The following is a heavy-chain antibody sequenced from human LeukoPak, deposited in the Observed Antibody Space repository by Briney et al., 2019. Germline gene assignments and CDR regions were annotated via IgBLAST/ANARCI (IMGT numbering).Heavy chain of an antibody. J-gene: IGHJ4*02. CDR1: GYTFTSQN. D-gene: IGHD3-22*01. CDR3: AREGDYYDTSGSFDY. Sequence: ASVKVSCKTSGYTFTSQNVGWVRQAPGRGLEWMGWINPFNGHTNSAGNPQGRLIMTTDTSTTTAYMELSSLRSDDTAVYYRAREGDYYDTSGSFDYWGQGTLVTVSS. V-gene: IGHV1-18*01. CDR2: INPFNGHT.